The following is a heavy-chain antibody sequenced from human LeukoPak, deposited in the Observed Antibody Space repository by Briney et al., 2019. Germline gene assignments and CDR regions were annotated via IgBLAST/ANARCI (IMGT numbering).Heavy chain of an antibody. Sequence: SETLSLTCGVYGGSFSGYYWSWSRQPPGKGLEWIGEINHSGRTNYNPSLKSRVTISVDTSKNQFSLKLSSVTATDTAVYFCARLPRGTQPPDYCQNWGQGTLVTVSS. D-gene: IGHD1-1*01. V-gene: IGHV4-34*01. J-gene: IGHJ1*01. CDR3: ARLPRGTQPPDYCQN. CDR2: INHSGRT. CDR1: GGSFSGYY.